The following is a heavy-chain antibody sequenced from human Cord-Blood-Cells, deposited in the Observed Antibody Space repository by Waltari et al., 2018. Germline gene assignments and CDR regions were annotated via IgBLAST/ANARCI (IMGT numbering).Heavy chain of an antibody. V-gene: IGHV3-7*01. D-gene: IGHD6-13*01. Sequence: EVQLVESGGGLVQPGGSLRLSCAASGFTFSSYWMSWVRQAPGKGLGWGANRKQDGSEKYYVDSVKGRFTISRDNAKNSLYLQMNSLRAEDTAVYYCARDFRIAAAGTSFDYWGQGTLVTVSS. J-gene: IGHJ4*02. CDR1: GFTFSSYW. CDR3: ARDFRIAAAGTSFDY. CDR2: RKQDGSEK.